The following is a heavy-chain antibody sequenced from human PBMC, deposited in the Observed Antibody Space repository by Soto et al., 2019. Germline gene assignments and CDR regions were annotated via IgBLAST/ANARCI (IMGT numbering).Heavy chain of an antibody. J-gene: IGHJ6*03. CDR1: GFTFSSYW. CDR2: INQDGSEK. V-gene: IGHV3-7*01. CDR3: VRDFHIVVVVAATRRYYYYMDV. D-gene: IGHD2-15*01. Sequence: GGSLRLSCAASGFTFSSYWMSWVRQAPGKGLEWVANINQDGSEKNFVDSVKGRFTISRDNAKNSLYLQMNSLRDEDTAVYYCVRDFHIVVVVAATRRYYYYMDVWGKGTTVTVSS.